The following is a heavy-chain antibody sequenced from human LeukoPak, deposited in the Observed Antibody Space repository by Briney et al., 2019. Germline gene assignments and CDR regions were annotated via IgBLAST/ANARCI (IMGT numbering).Heavy chain of an antibody. CDR3: TRASGGATIFDY. CDR2: IRSKAYGGTT. D-gene: IGHD1-26*01. J-gene: IGHJ4*02. Sequence: GRSLRLSCTASGFTFGDYAMSWVRQAPGKGLEWVGFIRSKAYGGTTEYAASVKGRFTISRDDSKSIAYLQMNSLKTEDTAVYYCTRASGGATIFDYWGQGPLVTVSS. V-gene: IGHV3-49*04. CDR1: GFTFGDYA.